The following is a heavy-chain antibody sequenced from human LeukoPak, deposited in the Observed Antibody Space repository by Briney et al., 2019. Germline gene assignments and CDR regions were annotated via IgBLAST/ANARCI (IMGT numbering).Heavy chain of an antibody. Sequence: PGGSLRLSCAASGFTFSSYSMNWVRQAPGKGLEWVSSISSSSSYIYYADSVKGRFTISRDNAKNSLYLQMNSLRAEDTAVYYCARAGTRGYCSSTSCYERYWGRGTLVTVSS. CDR1: GFTFSSYS. CDR3: ARAGTRGYCSSTSCYERY. J-gene: IGHJ4*02. CDR2: ISSSSSYI. V-gene: IGHV3-21*01. D-gene: IGHD2-2*01.